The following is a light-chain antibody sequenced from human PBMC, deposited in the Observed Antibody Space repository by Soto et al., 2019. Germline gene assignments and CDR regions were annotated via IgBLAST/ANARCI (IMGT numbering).Light chain of an antibody. CDR1: QSLSTR. CDR2: DAS. V-gene: IGKV1-5*01. Sequence: GDRVTITCRASQSLSTRLAWYQQKPGKAPKLLIYDASTLESGVPSRFSGSGSGTEFTLTITSLQPDDFATYYCQQSYSTPITFGQGTRLEIK. CDR3: QQSYSTPIT. J-gene: IGKJ5*01.